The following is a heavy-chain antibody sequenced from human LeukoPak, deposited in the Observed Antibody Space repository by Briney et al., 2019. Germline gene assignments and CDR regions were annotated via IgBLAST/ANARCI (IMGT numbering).Heavy chain of an antibody. Sequence: GGSLRLSCTSSDFILSSYAMSWVRQAPGKGLEWVSSISSPGCNTYYADSVKGGFSISRDNSKNLVYLQMNSLRAEDTAVYYCARTRNGSTTEYLQYWGQGTLVTVSS. CDR2: ISSPGCNT. D-gene: IGHD5-24*01. V-gene: IGHV3-23*01. CDR1: DFILSSYA. CDR3: ARTRNGSTTEYLQY. J-gene: IGHJ1*01.